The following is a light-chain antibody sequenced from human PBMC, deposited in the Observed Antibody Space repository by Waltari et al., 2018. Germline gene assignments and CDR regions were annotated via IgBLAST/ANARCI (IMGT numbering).Light chain of an antibody. CDR2: GAS. CDR3: QQYNNWAPFT. Sequence: EIVMTQSPASLSVSPGERATLPCRASQSVSSNLAWYQHKPGQAPRPLIYGASTRDTGIPARFSGSGSGTEVTLTISSLQSEDFAVYYCQQYNNWAPFTFGQGTKLEIK. V-gene: IGKV3-15*01. J-gene: IGKJ2*01. CDR1: QSVSSN.